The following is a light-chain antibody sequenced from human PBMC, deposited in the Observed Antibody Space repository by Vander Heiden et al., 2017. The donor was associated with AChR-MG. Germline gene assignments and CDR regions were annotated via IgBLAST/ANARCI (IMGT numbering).Light chain of an antibody. J-gene: IGLJ1*01. CDR1: KLSDIY. CDR3: QAWDRSTAGV. Sequence: SYELTQPPSVSVSPGQTANITCPGDKLSDIYVCWYQQKAGQSPLLVIYQDTKRPSGIPERFSGSNSGNTATLTISGTQAVDEADYYCQAWDRSTAGVFGPGTRVTVV. CDR2: QDT. V-gene: IGLV3-1*01.